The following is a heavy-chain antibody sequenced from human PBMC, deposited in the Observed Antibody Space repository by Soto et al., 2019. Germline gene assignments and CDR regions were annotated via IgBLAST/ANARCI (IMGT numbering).Heavy chain of an antibody. J-gene: IGHJ4*02. Sequence: SETLSLTCTVSGGSVSSGSYYWSWIRQPPGKGLEWIGYIYNSGSTNYNPSLKSRVTISVDTSKNHFSLRMSSVTAADTAVYYCGRESDSGSYYFDYWGRGTLVTVSS. CDR1: GGSVSSGSYY. D-gene: IGHD3-10*01. CDR2: IYNSGST. V-gene: IGHV4-61*03. CDR3: GRESDSGSYYFDY.